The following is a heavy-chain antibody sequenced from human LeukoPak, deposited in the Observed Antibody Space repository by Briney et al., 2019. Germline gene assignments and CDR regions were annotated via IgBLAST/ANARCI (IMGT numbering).Heavy chain of an antibody. CDR2: IGIDSGNT. CDR1: GFTFSDS. CDR3: ARDYKYAFDN. V-gene: IGHV3-48*01. J-gene: IGHJ4*02. Sequence: GGSLRLSCAASGFTFSDSMNWVRQAPGEGLEWMSYIGIDSGNTNYADSVKGRFTISGDKAKNSLDLQMNSLRVEDTAVYYCARDYKYAFDNWGQGTLVTVSS. D-gene: IGHD5-24*01.